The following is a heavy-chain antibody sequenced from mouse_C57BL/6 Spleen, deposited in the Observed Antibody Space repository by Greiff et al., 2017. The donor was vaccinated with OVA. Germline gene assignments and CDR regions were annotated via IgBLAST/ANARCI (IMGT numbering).Heavy chain of an antibody. CDR1: GYAFSSSW. J-gene: IGHJ1*03. CDR2: IYPGDGDT. CDR3: ARNFRSWYFDV. Sequence: LQESGPELVKPGASVKISCKASGYAFSSSWMNWVKQRPGKGLEWIGRIYPGDGDTNYNGKFKGKATLTADKSSSTAYMQLSSLTSEDSAVYFCARNFRSWYFDVWGTGTTVTVSS. V-gene: IGHV1-82*01.